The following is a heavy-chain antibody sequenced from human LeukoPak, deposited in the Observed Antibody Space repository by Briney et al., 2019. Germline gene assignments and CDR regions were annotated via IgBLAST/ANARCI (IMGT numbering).Heavy chain of an antibody. CDR3: VKDYYDSSGYYYGMGFDY. Sequence: PGGSLRLSCAASGFTFSSYEMNWVRQAPGKGLEWVSYISSSGSTIYYADSVKGRFTISRDNSKNTLYLQMSSLRAEDTAVYYCVKDYYDSSGYYYGMGFDYWGQGTLVTVSS. CDR1: GFTFSSYE. CDR2: ISSSGSTI. D-gene: IGHD3-22*01. V-gene: IGHV3-48*03. J-gene: IGHJ4*02.